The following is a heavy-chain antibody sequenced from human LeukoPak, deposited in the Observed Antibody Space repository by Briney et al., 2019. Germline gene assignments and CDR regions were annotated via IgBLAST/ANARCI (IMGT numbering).Heavy chain of an antibody. CDR3: ARAGLTGSKVAFDV. CDR2: INTDTGNP. CDR1: GYTFTDYP. Sequence: GASVKVSCKASGYTFTDYPMNWVRQAPGQGLEWMGWINTDTGNPTYAQGFTGHYVFSLDTSASTAYLQIISLKAEDTAVYYCARAGLTGSKVAFDVWGQGTMVTVSS. V-gene: IGHV7-4-1*02. D-gene: IGHD1-20*01. J-gene: IGHJ3*01.